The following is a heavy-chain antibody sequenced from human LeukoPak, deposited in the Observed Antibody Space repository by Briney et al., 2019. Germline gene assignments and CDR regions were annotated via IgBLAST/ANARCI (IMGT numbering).Heavy chain of an antibody. Sequence: ASVKVSCKASGYTFTSYGISWVRQATGQGLEWMGWMNPNSGNTGYAQKFQGRVTMTRNTSISTAYMELSSLRSEDTAVYYCARGAGIVVVTATNWFDPWGQGTLVTVSS. CDR3: ARGAGIVVVTATNWFDP. CDR2: MNPNSGNT. D-gene: IGHD2-21*02. J-gene: IGHJ5*02. V-gene: IGHV1-8*02. CDR1: GYTFTSYG.